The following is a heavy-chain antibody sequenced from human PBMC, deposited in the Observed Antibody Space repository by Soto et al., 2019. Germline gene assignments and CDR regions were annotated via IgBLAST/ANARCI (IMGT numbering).Heavy chain of an antibody. CDR1: GYTFTGYY. Sequence: DSVKVSCKASGYTFTGYYMHWVRQAPGQGLEWMGWINPNSGGTNYAQKFQGRATMIRDTSISTAYMELSRLRSDDTAVYYCARELYITGTPNPHGMDVWGQGTTVTFPS. CDR3: ARELYITGTPNPHGMDV. D-gene: IGHD1-20*01. J-gene: IGHJ6*02. V-gene: IGHV1-2*02. CDR2: INPNSGGT.